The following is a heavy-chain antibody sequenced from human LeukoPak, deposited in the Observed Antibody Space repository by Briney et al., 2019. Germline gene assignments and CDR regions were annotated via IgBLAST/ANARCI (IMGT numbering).Heavy chain of an antibody. CDR1: GYTFTSYG. D-gene: IGHD3-10*01. CDR2: ISAYNGNT. Sequence: GASVKVSCKASGYTFTSYGISWVRQAPGQVLEWMGWISAYNGNTNYAQKLQGRVTMTTDTSTSTAYMELRSLRSDDTAVYYCARELQFGELFEWFDPWGQGTLVTVSS. CDR3: ARELQFGELFEWFDP. J-gene: IGHJ5*02. V-gene: IGHV1-18*01.